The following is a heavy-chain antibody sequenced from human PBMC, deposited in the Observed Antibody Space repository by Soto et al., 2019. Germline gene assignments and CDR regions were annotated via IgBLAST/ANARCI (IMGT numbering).Heavy chain of an antibody. D-gene: IGHD3-9*01. CDR3: ARGLKYEILNSSDLTWVDS. Sequence: QVRLVQPGPEVKKPGSSVKVSCKASGDSFTTYTISWLRQAPGQGLEWMGRGIPILGLPNYAQRFRGRATITADTSSSTAYMELRSLASEDTDIYYCARGLKYEILNSSDLTWVDSWGQGTRVTVSS. V-gene: IGHV1-69*02. CDR1: GDSFTTYT. J-gene: IGHJ4*02. CDR2: GIPILGLP.